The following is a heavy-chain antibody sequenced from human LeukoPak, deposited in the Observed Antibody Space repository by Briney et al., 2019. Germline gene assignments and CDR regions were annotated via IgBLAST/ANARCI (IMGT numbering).Heavy chain of an antibody. V-gene: IGHV3-23*01. CDR3: VKDDGWVQYAN. CDR2: IRADAVTT. D-gene: IGHD5-24*01. Sequence: GGSLRLSCATSGFIFSHHGMNWVRQAPGKGLEWVSGIRADAVTTYYADSVKGRFIISRDNSKNTGYLQMNSLSAEDAAVYYCVKDDGWVQYANWGQGTLVTVSS. CDR1: GFIFSHHG. J-gene: IGHJ4*02.